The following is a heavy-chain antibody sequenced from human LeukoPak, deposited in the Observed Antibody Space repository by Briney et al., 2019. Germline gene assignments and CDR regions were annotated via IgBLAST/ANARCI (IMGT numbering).Heavy chain of an antibody. CDR2: IYTSGST. D-gene: IGHD4-11*01. Sequence: PSGTLSLTCTVSGGSISSSSYYWSWIRQPAGKGLEWIGRIYTSGSTNYNPSLKSRVTMSVDTSKNQLSLKLSSMTAADTAVYYCARARIDDYGNYEFDYWGQGTLVTVSS. CDR1: GGSISSSSYY. J-gene: IGHJ4*02. V-gene: IGHV4-61*02. CDR3: ARARIDDYGNYEFDY.